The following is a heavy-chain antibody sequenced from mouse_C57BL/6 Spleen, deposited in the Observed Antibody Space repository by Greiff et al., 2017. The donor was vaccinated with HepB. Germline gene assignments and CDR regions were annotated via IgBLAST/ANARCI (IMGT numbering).Heavy chain of an antibody. J-gene: IGHJ1*03. V-gene: IGHV3-6*01. CDR3: ARGDYGGFDV. D-gene: IGHD2-4*01. CDR2: ISYDGSN. CDR1: GYSITSGYY. Sequence: EVQLQESGPGLVKPSQSLSLTCSVTGYSITSGYYWNWIRQFPGNKLEWMGYISYDGSNNYNQSLKNRISITRDTSKNQFFLKLNSVTTEDTATYYCARGDYGGFDVWGTGTTVTVSS.